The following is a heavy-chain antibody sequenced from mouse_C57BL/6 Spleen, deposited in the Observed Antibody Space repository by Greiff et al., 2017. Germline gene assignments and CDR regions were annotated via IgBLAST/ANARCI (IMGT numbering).Heavy chain of an antibody. D-gene: IGHD2-2*01. CDR2: INPSTGGT. V-gene: IGHV1-42*01. Sequence: EVQLQQSGPELVKPGASVKISCKASGYSFTGYYMNWVKQSPEKSLEWIGEINPSTGGTTYNQKFKAKATLPVDKSYSTAYMQLKSLTSEDSAVYYCARGDGYDEIYYAMDYWGQGTSVTVSS. CDR3: ARGDGYDEIYYAMDY. CDR1: GYSFTGYY. J-gene: IGHJ4*01.